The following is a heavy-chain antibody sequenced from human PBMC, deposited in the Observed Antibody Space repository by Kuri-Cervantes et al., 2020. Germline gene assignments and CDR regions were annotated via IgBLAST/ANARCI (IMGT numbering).Heavy chain of an antibody. D-gene: IGHD4-17*01. CDR1: GGSFSGYY. J-gene: IGHJ4*02. CDR3: ARGPLTSVTNAYFDY. V-gene: IGHV4-34*01. Sequence: GSLRLSCAVYGGSFSGYYWSWIRQPPGKGLEWIGEINHSGSTNYNPSPKSRVTISVDTSKNQFSLKLSSVTAADTAVYYCARGPLTSVTNAYFDYWGQGTLVTVSS. CDR2: INHSGST.